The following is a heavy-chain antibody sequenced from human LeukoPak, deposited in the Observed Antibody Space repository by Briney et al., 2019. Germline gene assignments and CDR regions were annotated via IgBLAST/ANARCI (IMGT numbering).Heavy chain of an antibody. CDR2: ISSSSSYI. CDR1: GFTFNNYS. J-gene: IGHJ4*02. CDR3: ARDLGPKGSIYFDY. Sequence: GGSLRLSCAASGFTFNNYSMNWVRQAPGKGLEWVSSISSSSSYIYYVDSVKGRFIISRDNAKNSLYLQMNSLRAEDTAVYYCARDLGPKGSIYFDYWGQGTLVTVSS. V-gene: IGHV3-21*01. D-gene: IGHD3-10*01.